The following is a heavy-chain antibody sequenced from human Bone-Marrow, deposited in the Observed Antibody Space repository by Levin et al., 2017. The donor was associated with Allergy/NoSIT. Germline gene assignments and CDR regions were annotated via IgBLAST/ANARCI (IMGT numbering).Heavy chain of an antibody. D-gene: IGHD5-18*01. V-gene: IGHV3-11*01. Sequence: PGGSLRLSCAASGFTFSDYYMSWIRQAPGKGLEWVSYISSSGSTIYYADSVKGRFTISRDNAKNSLYLQMNSLRAEDTAVYYCARDHDSYGFRRNWFDPWGQGTLVTVSS. CDR1: GFTFSDYY. CDR2: ISSSGSTI. J-gene: IGHJ5*02. CDR3: ARDHDSYGFRRNWFDP.